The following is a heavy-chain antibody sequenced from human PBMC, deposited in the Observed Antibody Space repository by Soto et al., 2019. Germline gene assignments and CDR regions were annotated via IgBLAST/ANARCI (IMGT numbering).Heavy chain of an antibody. D-gene: IGHD1-1*01. Sequence: EVQLLESGGGLVQPGGSLRLSCAASGFTFSSNAMNWVRQAPGKGLEWVSVISDTGGRIYYADSVKGRFTISRDNYKNTLYLEMNSVRVEATAVYYCAKSLNINWKNWFDPWGQGTLVTVSS. V-gene: IGHV3-23*01. J-gene: IGHJ5*02. CDR1: GFTFSSNA. CDR2: ISDTGGRI. CDR3: AKSLNINWKNWFDP.